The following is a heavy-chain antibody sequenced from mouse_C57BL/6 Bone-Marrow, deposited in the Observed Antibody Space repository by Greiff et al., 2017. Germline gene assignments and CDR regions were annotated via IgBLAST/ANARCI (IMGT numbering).Heavy chain of an antibody. J-gene: IGHJ3*01. D-gene: IGHD2-12*01. CDR1: GFNIKDDY. Sequence: VQLKESGAELVRPGASVKLSCTASGFNIKDDYMHWVKQRPEQGLEWIGWIDPENGDTEYASKFQGKATITADTSSNTAYLQLSSLTSEDTAVYYCTTLYSLVAYWGKGTLVTVSA. V-gene: IGHV14-4*01. CDR3: TTLYSLVAY. CDR2: IDPENGDT.